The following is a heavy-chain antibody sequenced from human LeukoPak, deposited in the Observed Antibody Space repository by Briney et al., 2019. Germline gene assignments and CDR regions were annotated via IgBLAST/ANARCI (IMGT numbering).Heavy chain of an antibody. V-gene: IGHV5-51*01. CDR3: ARDLDSRFDS. CDR1: GFSFTSNW. D-gene: IGHD3-22*01. Sequence: GESLKISCKGSGFSFTSNWIGWVRQMSGKGLEWMGIIYPADSDTRYSPSFQGQVTISADTSINTAYLQWTSLKASDTAMYYCARDLDSRFDSWGQGTLVTVSS. CDR2: IYPADSDT. J-gene: IGHJ4*02.